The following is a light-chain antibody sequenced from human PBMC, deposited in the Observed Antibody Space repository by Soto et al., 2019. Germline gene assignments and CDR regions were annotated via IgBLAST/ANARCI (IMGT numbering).Light chain of an antibody. J-gene: IGLJ3*02. Sequence: QSALTQPASVSGSPGQSITISCTGTSSDVGSYNLVSWYQQHPGKAPKLMIYEGSKRPSGVSNRFSGSKSGNTASLTISGRQAEGEADYYCCSYAGSSTWVFGGGTQLTVL. V-gene: IGLV2-23*01. CDR1: SSDVGSYNL. CDR3: CSYAGSSTWV. CDR2: EGS.